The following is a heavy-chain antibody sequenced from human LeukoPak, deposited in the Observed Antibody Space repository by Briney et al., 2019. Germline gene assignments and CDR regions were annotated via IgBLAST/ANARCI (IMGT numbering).Heavy chain of an antibody. CDR1: GFTFTAYL. D-gene: IGHD3-22*01. CDR2: VSSDGNAM. J-gene: IGHJ4*02. V-gene: IGHV3-30-3*01. CDR3: VRESEYYFDQSSSFDY. Sequence: GGSLRLSCAASGFTFTAYLIHWVRQAPGKGLEWVAVVSSDGNAMFYADSVKGRFTISRDNSKNTLYLQMNSLRAEDTAVYYCVRESEYYFDQSSSFDYWGQGTLVTVSS.